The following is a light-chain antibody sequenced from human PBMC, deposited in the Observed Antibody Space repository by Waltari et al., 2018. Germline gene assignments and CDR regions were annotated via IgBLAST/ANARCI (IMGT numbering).Light chain of an antibody. CDR1: QDISNY. CDR3: QQYDNLPIT. J-gene: IGKJ5*01. Sequence: DIQMTQSPSSLSASVGDRVTITCQASQDISNYLNWDQQKPGKAPKLLIYDASNLETGVPSRFSGSGSGTDFTFTISSLQPEDIATYYCQQYDNLPITFGQGTRLEIK. V-gene: IGKV1-33*01. CDR2: DAS.